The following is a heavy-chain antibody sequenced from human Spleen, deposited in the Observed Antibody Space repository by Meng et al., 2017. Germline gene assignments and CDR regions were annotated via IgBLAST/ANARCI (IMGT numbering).Heavy chain of an antibody. V-gene: IGHV4-34*01. J-gene: IGHJ4*02. CDR2: INRSGST. CDR3: ASQSLQPFTIF. CDR1: GGSFSDHY. Sequence: QVKLQQLGAGLLKPSETLSLSWAVYGGSFSDHYWSLFRQPPGKGLEWVGGINRSGSTTYNASLKSRVTISVDTSKNQFSLKLSSVAAADTAVYYCASQSLQPFTIFWGQGTLVTVSS. D-gene: IGHD3-3*01.